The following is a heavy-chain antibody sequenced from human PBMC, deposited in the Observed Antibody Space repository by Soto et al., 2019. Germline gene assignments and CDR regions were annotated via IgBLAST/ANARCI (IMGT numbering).Heavy chain of an antibody. CDR3: ATDHLPTTVTTPWFDP. D-gene: IGHD4-17*01. Sequence: QVHLVGSGGGVVQPGRSLRLSCAASGFTFSNYGMHWVRQAPGKGLEWVAVISYDGSNKYYADSVKGRFTISRDNSENTLYLQMDSLRAEDTAVYYCATDHLPTTVTTPWFDPWGQGTLVTVSS. V-gene: IGHV3-30*03. CDR1: GFTFSNYG. CDR2: ISYDGSNK. J-gene: IGHJ5*02.